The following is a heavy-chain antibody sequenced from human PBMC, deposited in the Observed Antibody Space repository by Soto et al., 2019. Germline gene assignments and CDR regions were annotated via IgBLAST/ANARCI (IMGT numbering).Heavy chain of an antibody. CDR1: GFAVSDSA. J-gene: IGHJ4*02. Sequence: GGSLRLCCTASGFAVSDSAMTWVSQAPGKRLEWVSIISASGRSTYHAASVKGRFTISRDNYKDTLYLQITRMRAEDTATYYCAKDGQWLDVYLESWGQGTQVTVSS. D-gene: IGHD6-19*01. CDR2: ISASGRST. V-gene: IGHV3-23*01. CDR3: AKDGQWLDVYLES.